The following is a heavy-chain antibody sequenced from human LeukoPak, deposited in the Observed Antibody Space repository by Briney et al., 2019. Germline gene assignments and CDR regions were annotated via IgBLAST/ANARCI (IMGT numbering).Heavy chain of an antibody. CDR3: ARHKQWEPLFDI. CDR2: MYYSGST. J-gene: IGHJ3*02. CDR1: GGSISSSSYL. D-gene: IGHD1-26*01. Sequence: SETLSLTCTVSGGSISSSSYLWGLIRQPPGKGLEWIGSMYYSGSTYYNPSLKSRVTISVDTSKNQFSLRLSSVTAADTAVYYCARHKQWEPLFDIWGQGTMVTVSS. V-gene: IGHV4-39*01.